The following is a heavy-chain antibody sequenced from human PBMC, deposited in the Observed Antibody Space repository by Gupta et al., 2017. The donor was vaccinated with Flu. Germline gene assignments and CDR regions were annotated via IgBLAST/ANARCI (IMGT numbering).Heavy chain of an antibody. D-gene: IGHD3-22*01. Sequence: EVQLVESGGGLVQPGGSLRLSCAPSGFPLSNYWMHWVRQAPGKGLEWVATLKEDGTEKYYVDSVKCRFTISRDNAKNSLFLQMNGLRAEDTAVYFCARDQYDSTGMGWGYYYDNWGQGTLVIVSS. CDR3: ARDQYDSTGMGWGYYYDN. CDR2: LKEDGTEK. CDR1: GFPLSNYW. V-gene: IGHV3-7*04. J-gene: IGHJ4*02.